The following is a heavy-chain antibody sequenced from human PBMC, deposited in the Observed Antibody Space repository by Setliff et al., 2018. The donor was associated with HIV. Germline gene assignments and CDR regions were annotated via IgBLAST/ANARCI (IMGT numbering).Heavy chain of an antibody. CDR1: GFAFSAYA. V-gene: IGHV3-23*01. D-gene: IGHD3-10*01. J-gene: IGHJ4*02. Sequence: GGSLRLSCAASGFAFSAYAMNWVRQAPGKGLEWVSAINGGGTTYYADSVKGRFTISRDNSKNIVYLQMNSLRAEDTAVYYCARDRVPIYWGQGMLVTVSS. CDR3: ARDRVPIY. CDR2: INGGGTT.